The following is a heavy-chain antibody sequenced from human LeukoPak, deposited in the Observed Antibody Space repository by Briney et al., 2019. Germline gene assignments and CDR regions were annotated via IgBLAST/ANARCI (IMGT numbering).Heavy chain of an antibody. CDR2: IYYSGST. D-gene: IGHD2-2*01. CDR1: GGSISSYY. V-gene: IGHV4-59*08. CDR3: ARLRLRVPAALYFDY. Sequence: SETLSLTCTVSGGSISSYYWSWIRQPPGKGLEWIGYIYYSGSTYYNPSLKSRVTISVDTSKNQFSLKLSSVTAADTAVYYCARLRLRVPAALYFDYWGQGTLVTVSS. J-gene: IGHJ4*02.